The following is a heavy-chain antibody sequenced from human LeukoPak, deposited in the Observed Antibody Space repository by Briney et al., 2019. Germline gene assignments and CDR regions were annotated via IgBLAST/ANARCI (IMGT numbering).Heavy chain of an antibody. V-gene: IGHV1-8*03. CDR3: ARGVYYYDSSGYPY. CDR2: MNPNSGNT. CDR1: GYTFTSYD. D-gene: IGHD3-22*01. J-gene: IGHJ4*02. Sequence: ASVKVSCKASGYTFTSYDINWVRQATGQGLEWMGWMNPNSGNTGYAQKFQGRVTITRNTSISTAYMELSSLRSEETAVYYCARGVYYYDSSGYPYWGQGTLVTVSS.